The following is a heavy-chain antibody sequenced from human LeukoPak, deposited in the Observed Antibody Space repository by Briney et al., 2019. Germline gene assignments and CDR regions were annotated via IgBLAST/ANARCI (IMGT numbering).Heavy chain of an antibody. D-gene: IGHD2-2*01. CDR1: GFTFSSYT. CDR3: ARDAGYCSSTSCFYYGMDV. Sequence: GGSLRLSCAASGFTFSSYTMNWVRQAPGKGLEWVSSITSSSSYMYYADSVKGRFTISRDNAKSSLYLQMNSLRAEDTAVYYCARDAGYCSSTSCFYYGMDVWGQGTTVTVSS. V-gene: IGHV3-21*01. J-gene: IGHJ6*02. CDR2: ITSSSSYM.